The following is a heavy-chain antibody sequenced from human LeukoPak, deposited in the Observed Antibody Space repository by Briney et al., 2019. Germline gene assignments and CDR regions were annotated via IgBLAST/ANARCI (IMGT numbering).Heavy chain of an antibody. V-gene: IGHV3-7*01. CDR3: ARDKDFGFDY. CDR2: IRQDGSEK. J-gene: IGHJ4*02. CDR1: GFTFSNYW. D-gene: IGHD3-10*01. Sequence: PGGSLRLSCAASGFTFSNYWMTWVRQAPGRGLEWVANIRQDGSEKYYVDSVKGRFTISRDDAKNSLYLQMNSLRDEDTAVYYCARDKDFGFDYWGQGTLVTVSS.